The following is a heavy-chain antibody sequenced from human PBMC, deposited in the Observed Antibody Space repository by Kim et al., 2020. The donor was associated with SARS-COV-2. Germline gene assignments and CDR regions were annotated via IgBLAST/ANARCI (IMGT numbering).Heavy chain of an antibody. CDR1: GASINTYY. CDR3: ARQISGWPSGCVGP. Sequence: SETLSLTCSVSGASINTYYWNWLRQPPGKGLEWIGHVSDSGTTNYNSYLKSRVTISLDASRNQFSLNLRSVTAADTAVYYCARQISGWPSGCVGPWGQGALVTVSS. D-gene: IGHD6-19*01. V-gene: IGHV4-59*01. CDR2: VSDSGTT. J-gene: IGHJ5*02.